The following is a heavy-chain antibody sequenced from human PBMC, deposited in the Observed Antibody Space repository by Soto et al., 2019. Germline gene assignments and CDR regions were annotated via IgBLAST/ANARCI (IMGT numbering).Heavy chain of an antibody. CDR2: ISYDGDNE. CDR3: VRRELRPRFDY. J-gene: IGHJ4*02. D-gene: IGHD1-7*01. Sequence: GGSLRLSCAASGFTFSNYGMHWVRQAPGKGLEWVAIISYDGDNEYYADSVRGRFTISRDNSKNTLYLQTSSLRHEDTAVYYCVRRELRPRFDYWGQGTLVTVSS. CDR1: GFTFSNYG. V-gene: IGHV3-30*03.